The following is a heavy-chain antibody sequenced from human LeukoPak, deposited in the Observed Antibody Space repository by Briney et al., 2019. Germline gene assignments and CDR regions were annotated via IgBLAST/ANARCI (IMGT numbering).Heavy chain of an antibody. Sequence: GGSLRLSCAASGFTFSSYAMHWVRQAPGKGLEWVAVISYDGSNKYYADSVKGRFTISRDNSKNTLYLQMNSLRAEDTAVYYCARVEQWLVHYFDYWGQGTLVPVSS. CDR1: GFTFSSYA. CDR3: ARVEQWLVHYFDY. V-gene: IGHV3-30-3*01. CDR2: ISYDGSNK. J-gene: IGHJ4*02. D-gene: IGHD6-19*01.